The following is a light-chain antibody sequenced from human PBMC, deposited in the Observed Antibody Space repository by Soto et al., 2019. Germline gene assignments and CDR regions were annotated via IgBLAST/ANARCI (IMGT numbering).Light chain of an antibody. Sequence: AIQMTQSPSSVSASLGDRVTITCRASQDIGNDLAWYQQRPGQAPKLLIYAASSLQSGLPSRFSGGGSGTDFPLTIDNLQPADIATYYCLQDDNFPLTFGGGTKVAIK. V-gene: IGKV1-6*01. J-gene: IGKJ4*01. CDR1: QDIGND. CDR2: AAS. CDR3: LQDDNFPLT.